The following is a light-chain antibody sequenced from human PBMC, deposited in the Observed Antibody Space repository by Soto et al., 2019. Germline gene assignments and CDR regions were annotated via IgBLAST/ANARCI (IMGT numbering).Light chain of an antibody. V-gene: IGKV3-20*01. CDR2: GAS. Sequence: EIVLTQSPGSLSLSPGEGASLSCRGSQSVRGRYLALYQRKHGQAPRLFIYGASSRATGIPDRFSGSVSGTDGTITISRLEQEDGSVYYCHLSGSSMITFGQGTRLEIK. CDR1: QSVRGRY. J-gene: IGKJ5*01. CDR3: HLSGSSMIT.